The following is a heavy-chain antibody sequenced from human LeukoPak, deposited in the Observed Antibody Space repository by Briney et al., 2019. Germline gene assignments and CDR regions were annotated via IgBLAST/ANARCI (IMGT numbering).Heavy chain of an antibody. CDR2: INPNSGGT. V-gene: IGHV1-2*02. D-gene: IGHD6-19*01. CDR1: GYTFTGYY. Sequence: ASVKVSCKASGYTFTGYYMHWVRQAPGQGLEWMRWINPNSGGTNYAQKFQGRVTMTRDTSISTAYMELSRLRSDDTAVYYCTREPYSSGWPRSNWFDPWGQGTLVTVSS. CDR3: TREPYSSGWPRSNWFDP. J-gene: IGHJ5*02.